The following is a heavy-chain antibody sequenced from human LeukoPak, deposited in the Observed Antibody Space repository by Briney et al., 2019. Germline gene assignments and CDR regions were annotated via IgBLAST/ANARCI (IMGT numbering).Heavy chain of an antibody. V-gene: IGHV5-51*01. D-gene: IGHD3-9*01. Sequence: GESLKISCKGSGYSFTAYWIGWVRQMPGKGLEWMGIIYPGDSDTRYSRPFQGQVTISADKSISTAYLQWSSLEASDTAMYYCATRLGRAFDSWGQGTLVTVSS. CDR1: GYSFTAYW. J-gene: IGHJ4*02. CDR3: ATRLGRAFDS. CDR2: IYPGDSDT.